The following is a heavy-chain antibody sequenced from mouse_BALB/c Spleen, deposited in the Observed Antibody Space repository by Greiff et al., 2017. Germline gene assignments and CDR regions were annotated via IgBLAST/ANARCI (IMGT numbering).Heavy chain of an antibody. J-gene: IGHJ4*01. CDR3: ARRELRYAMDY. V-gene: IGHV1-7*01. Sequence: QVQLQQSGAELAKPGASVKMSCKASGYTFTSYWMHWVKQRPGQGLEWIGYINPSTGYTEYNQKFKDKATLTADKSSSTAYMQLSSLTSEDSAVYYCARRELRYAMDYWGQGTSVTVSS. CDR1: GYTFTSYW. CDR2: INPSTGYT. D-gene: IGHD1-1*01.